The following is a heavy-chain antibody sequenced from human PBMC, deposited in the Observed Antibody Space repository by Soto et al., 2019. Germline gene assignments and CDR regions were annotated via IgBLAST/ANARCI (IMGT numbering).Heavy chain of an antibody. Sequence: SETLSLTCAVSGCSISSSNWWSWVRQPPGKGLEWIGEIYHSGSTNYNPSLKSRVTISVDKSKNQFSLRLSSVTAADTAVYYCAREAYDFWSGYYGMDVWGQGTTVTVSS. CDR2: IYHSGST. CDR1: GCSISSSNW. D-gene: IGHD3-3*01. CDR3: AREAYDFWSGYYGMDV. V-gene: IGHV4-4*02. J-gene: IGHJ6*02.